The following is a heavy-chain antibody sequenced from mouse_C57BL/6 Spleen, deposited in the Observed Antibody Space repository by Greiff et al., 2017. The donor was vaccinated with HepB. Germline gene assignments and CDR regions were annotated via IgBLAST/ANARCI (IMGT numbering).Heavy chain of an antibody. V-gene: IGHV1-82*01. J-gene: IGHJ3*01. Sequence: QVQLQQSGPKLVKPGASVKISCKASGYAFSSSWMNWVKQRPGKGLEWIGRIYPGDGDTNYNGKFKGKATLTADKSSSTAYMQLSSLTSEDSAVYFCARYESTMVNAYWGQGTLVTVSA. CDR2: IYPGDGDT. CDR3: ARYESTMVNAY. CDR1: GYAFSSSW. D-gene: IGHD2-1*01.